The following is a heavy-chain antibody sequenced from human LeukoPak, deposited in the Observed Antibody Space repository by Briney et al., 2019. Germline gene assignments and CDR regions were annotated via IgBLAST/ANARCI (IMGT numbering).Heavy chain of an antibody. V-gene: IGHV4-31*03. CDR1: VGSISSGGYY. J-gene: IGHJ3*02. Sequence: SETLSLTCTVSVGSISSGGYYWSWIRQHPGRGLEWIGYIYYSGSTYYNPSLKSRVTISVDTSKNQFSLKLSSVTAADTAVYYCARDRTSQRKDAFDIWGQGTMVTVSS. CDR2: IYYSGST. CDR3: ARDRTSQRKDAFDI.